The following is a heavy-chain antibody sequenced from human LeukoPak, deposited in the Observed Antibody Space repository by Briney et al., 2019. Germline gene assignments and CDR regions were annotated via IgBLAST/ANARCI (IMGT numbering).Heavy chain of an antibody. Sequence: GGSLRLSCAASGFTFSSYWMSWVRQAPGKGLEWVANIKQDGSGKYYVDSVKGRFTISRDNAKNSLYLQMNSLRAEDTAVYYCAAPDYYDSSGYDFDYWGQGTLVTVSS. CDR1: GFTFSSYW. V-gene: IGHV3-7*01. CDR3: AAPDYYDSSGYDFDY. CDR2: IKQDGSGK. J-gene: IGHJ4*02. D-gene: IGHD3-22*01.